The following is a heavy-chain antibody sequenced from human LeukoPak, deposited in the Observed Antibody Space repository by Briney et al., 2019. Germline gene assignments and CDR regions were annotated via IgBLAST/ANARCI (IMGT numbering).Heavy chain of an antibody. CDR2: INPSGAST. CDR3: ARDPAVRGTASVRYVSRNHNGLDV. V-gene: IGHV1-46*01. J-gene: IGHJ6*01. Sequence: ASVKVSCKASGYTFLTYFIHWVRQAPGQGLEWLGIINPSGASTTYAQKFQGRVTMTTDTSTSTVYMELSSLRSEDTAMYYCARDPAVRGTASVRYVSRNHNGLDVWGQGTTVTVSS. D-gene: IGHD1-14*01. CDR1: GYTFLTYF.